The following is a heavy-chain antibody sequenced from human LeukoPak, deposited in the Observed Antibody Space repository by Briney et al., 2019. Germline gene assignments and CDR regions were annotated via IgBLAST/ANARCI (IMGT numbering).Heavy chain of an antibody. V-gene: IGHV4-39*01. D-gene: IGHD5-12*01. CDR2: IYYSGST. CDR1: SGSISSGRDY. CDR3: ARQFVPGGYGLTYFDY. J-gene: IGHJ4*02. Sequence: SETLSLTCTVSSGSISSGRDYWGWIRQPPGKGLEWIGSIYYSGSTYNNPSLKSRVTISLDTSKNQFSLKLSSVTAADTAVYYCARQFVPGGYGLTYFDYWGQGTLVTVSS.